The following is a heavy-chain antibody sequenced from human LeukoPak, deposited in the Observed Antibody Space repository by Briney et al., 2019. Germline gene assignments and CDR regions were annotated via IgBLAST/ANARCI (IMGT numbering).Heavy chain of an antibody. J-gene: IGHJ5*02. V-gene: IGHV1-69*04. D-gene: IGHD3-16*01. CDR3: ARDHEGGWFDP. CDR2: IIPILGIA. Sequence: ASVKVSCKASGGTFSSYAISWVRQAPGQGLEWMGRIIPILGIANYAQKLQGRVTITADKSTSTAYMELSSLRSEDTAVYYCARDHEGGWFDPWGQGTLVTVSS. CDR1: GGTFSSYA.